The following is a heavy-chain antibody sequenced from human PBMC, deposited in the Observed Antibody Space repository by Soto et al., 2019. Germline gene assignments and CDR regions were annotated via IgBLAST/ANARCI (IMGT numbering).Heavy chain of an antibody. CDR2: IIPIFGTA. J-gene: IGHJ4*02. D-gene: IGHD3-10*01. V-gene: IGHV1-69*13. Sequence: ASVKVSCKASGGTFSSYAISWVRQAPGQGLEWMGGIIPIFGTANYAQKFQGRVTITADESTSTAYMELSSLRSEDTAVYYCVSLVRGANGGYWGQGTLVTVSS. CDR1: GGTFSSYA. CDR3: VSLVRGANGGY.